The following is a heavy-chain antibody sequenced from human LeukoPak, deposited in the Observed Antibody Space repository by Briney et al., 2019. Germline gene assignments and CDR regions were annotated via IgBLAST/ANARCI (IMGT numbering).Heavy chain of an antibody. V-gene: IGHV4-59*08. CDR1: GGSISGYY. J-gene: IGHJ4*02. D-gene: IGHD6-19*01. Sequence: PSATLSLTWTLAGGSISGYYSSWIRQPPGKGMEWIGYINYSGSTDYNPSLKSRVTISVDTSNNQFSLKLSSVTAADTATYYCARHLAARSGVARYLDYWGQGTLVTVSS. CDR2: INYSGST. CDR3: ARHLAARSGVARYLDY.